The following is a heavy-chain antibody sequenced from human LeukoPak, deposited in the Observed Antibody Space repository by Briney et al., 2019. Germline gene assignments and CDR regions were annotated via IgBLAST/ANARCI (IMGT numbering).Heavy chain of an antibody. CDR3: VRDSYSRDLDY. V-gene: IGHV3-7*01. J-gene: IGHJ4*02. Sequence: GGSLRLSCAASAFTFSSYWMSWVRQAPGKGLEWVANIKEDGSEQYYVDSLKGRFTISRDNAKNSLYLQMNSLRAEDTAVYYCVRDSYSRDLDYWGQGSLVTVSS. CDR1: AFTFSSYW. D-gene: IGHD3-22*01. CDR2: IKEDGSEQ.